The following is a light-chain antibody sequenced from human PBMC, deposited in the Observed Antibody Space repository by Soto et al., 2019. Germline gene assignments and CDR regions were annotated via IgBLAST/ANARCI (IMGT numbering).Light chain of an antibody. V-gene: IGKV1-33*01. CDR3: QQYDNLAT. CDR1: QDISNY. CDR2: DAS. Sequence: DIQMTQSPSSLSASVGDRVTITCQASQDISNYLNWYQQKPGKAPKLLIYDASNLETGVPSRFSGSGSGTDFTFTISSLQPEDIATYYCQQYDNLATFGQGTQLEIK. J-gene: IGKJ5*01.